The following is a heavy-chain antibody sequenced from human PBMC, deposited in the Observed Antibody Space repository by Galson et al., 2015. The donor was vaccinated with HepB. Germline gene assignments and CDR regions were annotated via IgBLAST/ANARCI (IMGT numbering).Heavy chain of an antibody. CDR1: GYTFTSYE. V-gene: IGHV1-18*01. D-gene: IGHD4-17*01. Sequence: SCKASGYTFTSYEISWVRQAPGQGLEWMGWISAYNGNTNYAQKLQGRVTMTTDTSTSTAYMELRSLRSDDTAVYYCAISTVTTYRGGTDGADAFDIWGQGTMVTVSS. CDR2: ISAYNGNT. CDR3: AISTVTTYRGGTDGADAFDI. J-gene: IGHJ3*02.